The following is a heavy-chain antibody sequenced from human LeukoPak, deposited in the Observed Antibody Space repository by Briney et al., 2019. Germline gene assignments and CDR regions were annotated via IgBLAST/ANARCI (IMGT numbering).Heavy chain of an antibody. CDR2: ISSSGSTI. CDR3: ARDGRGYYYDRSPDY. D-gene: IGHD3-22*01. Sequence: GGSLRLSCAAYEFTFSSYEMNWVRQAPGKGLEWVSDISSSGSTIYYADSVKGRFTISRDNSKNSLYLQMNSLRAEDTAVYYCARDGRGYYYDRSPDYWGQGTLVTVSS. CDR1: EFTFSSYE. V-gene: IGHV3-48*03. J-gene: IGHJ4*02.